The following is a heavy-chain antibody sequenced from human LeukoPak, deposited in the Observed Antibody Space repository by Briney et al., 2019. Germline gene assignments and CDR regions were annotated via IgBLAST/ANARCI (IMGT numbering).Heavy chain of an antibody. CDR1: GFTFSSYE. Sequence: GGSLRLSCAASGFTFSSYEMNWVRQAPGKGLEWVSYISSSGSTIYYADSVKGRFTISRDNAKNSLYLQMNSLRAEDTAVYYCATEGVVSFDYWGQGTLVTVSS. V-gene: IGHV3-48*03. CDR2: ISSSGSTI. J-gene: IGHJ4*02. D-gene: IGHD2-15*01. CDR3: ATEGVVSFDY.